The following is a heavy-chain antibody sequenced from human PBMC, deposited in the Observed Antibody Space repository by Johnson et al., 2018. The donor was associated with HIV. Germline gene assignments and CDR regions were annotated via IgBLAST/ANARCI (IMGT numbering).Heavy chain of an antibody. CDR3: ANDFWSGSGI. J-gene: IGHJ3*02. Sequence: VQLVESGGDLVKPGGSLRLSCAASGFTFSDAWMNWVRQAPGKGLEWVAVIWYDGSNKYYADSVKGRFTISRDNSKSTLYLQMNSLRAEDTAVYYCANDFWSGSGIWGQGTMVTVSS. V-gene: IGHV3-33*06. D-gene: IGHD3-3*01. CDR1: GFTFSDAW. CDR2: IWYDGSNK.